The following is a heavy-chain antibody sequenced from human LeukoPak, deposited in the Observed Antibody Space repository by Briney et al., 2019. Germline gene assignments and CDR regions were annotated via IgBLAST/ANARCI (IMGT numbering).Heavy chain of an antibody. D-gene: IGHD3-10*01. CDR2: INHSGST. Sequence: NPSETLSLTCAVYGVSFSGYYWSWIRQPPGKGLEWIGEINHSGSTNYNPSLKSRVTISVDTSKNQFSLKLSSVTAADTAVYYCARGHVLLWFGELFMDVWGQGTTVTVSS. CDR1: GVSFSGYY. V-gene: IGHV4-34*01. J-gene: IGHJ6*02. CDR3: ARGHVLLWFGELFMDV.